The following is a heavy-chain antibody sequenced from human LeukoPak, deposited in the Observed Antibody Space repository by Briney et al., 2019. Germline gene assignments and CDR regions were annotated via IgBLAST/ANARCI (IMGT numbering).Heavy chain of an antibody. Sequence: GGSLRLSCAASGFTFSSYNMNWVRQAPGKGLEWVSSITSDSRYMYYADSVKGRFTISRDNSKNTLYLQMNSLRAEDTAVYYCAKSPGGELGPHHYYYMDVWGKGTTVTISS. J-gene: IGHJ6*03. CDR3: AKSPGGELGPHHYYYMDV. D-gene: IGHD1-26*01. CDR2: ITSDSRYM. CDR1: GFTFSSYN. V-gene: IGHV3-21*04.